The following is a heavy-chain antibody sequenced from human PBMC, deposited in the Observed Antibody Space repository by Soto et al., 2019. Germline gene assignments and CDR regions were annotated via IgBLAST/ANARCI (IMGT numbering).Heavy chain of an antibody. CDR2: ISSNGGST. J-gene: IGHJ4*02. Sequence: PGGSLRLSCAASGFTFGTYTMNWVRQAPGKGLEYVSAISSNGGSTYYANSVKGRFTISRDNSKNTLYLQMGSLRAEDMAVYYCARDKRAVVVTAPFDYWGQGTLVTVSS. D-gene: IGHD2-21*02. CDR1: GFTFGTYT. V-gene: IGHV3-64*01. CDR3: ARDKRAVVVTAPFDY.